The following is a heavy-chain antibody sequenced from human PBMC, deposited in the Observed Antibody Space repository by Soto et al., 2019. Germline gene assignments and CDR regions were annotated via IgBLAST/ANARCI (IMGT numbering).Heavy chain of an antibody. CDR2: INHSGGT. CDR1: GGSFSGYY. J-gene: IGHJ4*02. CDR3: ATAHYDFWSGFSQKYYFDY. V-gene: IGHV4-34*01. D-gene: IGHD3-3*01. Sequence: SETLSLTCAVYGGSFSGYYRNWIRQSPGKGLEWIGDINHSGGTNYNPSLKSRVTISLDTSKNQFSLRLSSVTAADTAVYYCATAHYDFWSGFSQKYYFDYWGQGSQVTVSS.